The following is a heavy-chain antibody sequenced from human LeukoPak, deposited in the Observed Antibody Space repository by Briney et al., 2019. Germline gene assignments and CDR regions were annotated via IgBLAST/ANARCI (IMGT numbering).Heavy chain of an antibody. CDR1: GFTFSTYW. Sequence: PGGSLRLSGAASGFTFSTYWMSWVRQAPGKGLEWVANIKQDGSEKNYVDSVKGRFTISRDNAKNSMYLQMNSLRTEDTAVYYCVSTQTFDYWGQGTLVTVSS. V-gene: IGHV3-7*03. CDR3: VSTQTFDY. J-gene: IGHJ4*02. CDR2: IKQDGSEK.